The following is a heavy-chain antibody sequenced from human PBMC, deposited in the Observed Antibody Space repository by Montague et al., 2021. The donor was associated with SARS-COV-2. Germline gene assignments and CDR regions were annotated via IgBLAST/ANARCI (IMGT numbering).Heavy chain of an antibody. V-gene: IGHV4-39*07. Sequence: SETLSLTCTVSGGSISSSNYYWGWIRQPPGKGLEWIGNMYYSGSTYYNPSLKSRVTISIDTSKNQFSLKLSSVTAADTAVYYCARDDIVLQGVTKGMDVWGQGPTVPVSS. J-gene: IGHJ6*02. CDR1: GGSISSSNYY. CDR2: MYYSGST. CDR3: ARDDIVLQGVTKGMDV. D-gene: IGHD3-10*01.